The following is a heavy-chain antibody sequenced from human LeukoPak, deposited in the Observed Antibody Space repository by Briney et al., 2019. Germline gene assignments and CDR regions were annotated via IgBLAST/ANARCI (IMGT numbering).Heavy chain of an antibody. CDR3: ARDRRGYSYGFAIDYFDY. CDR2: ISAYNGNT. CDR1: GYTFTSYG. Sequence: GASVKVSCEASGYTFTSYGISWVRQAPGQGLEWMGWISAYNGNTNYAQKLQGRVTMTTDTSTSTAYMELRSLRSDDTAVYYCARDRRGYSYGFAIDYFDYWGQGTLVTVSS. V-gene: IGHV1-18*01. D-gene: IGHD5-18*01. J-gene: IGHJ4*02.